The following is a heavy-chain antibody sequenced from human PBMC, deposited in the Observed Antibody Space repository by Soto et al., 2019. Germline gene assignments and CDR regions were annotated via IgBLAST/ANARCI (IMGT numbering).Heavy chain of an antibody. CDR2: INHSGIT. J-gene: IGHJ5*02. Sequence: SETLSLTCAVYGGPFSGYYCTWIRQPPWKGLEWLAEINHSGITSYNPSLKSRVITSVDTSKNQFSLELTSVTAADTAVYYSAPTNWKRKLFDPSGQGTLVT. CDR3: APTNWKRKLFDP. D-gene: IGHD1-1*01. CDR1: GGPFSGYY. V-gene: IGHV4-34*01.